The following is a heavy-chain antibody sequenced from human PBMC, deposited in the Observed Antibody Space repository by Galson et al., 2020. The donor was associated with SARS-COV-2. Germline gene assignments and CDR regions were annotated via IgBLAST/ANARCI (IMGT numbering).Heavy chain of an antibody. CDR1: GFTFDIFS. V-gene: IGHV3-7*01. Sequence: TGGSLRLSCAASGFTFDIFSMTWVRQAPGKGLEWVANINQDGTEKYYVDSVKGRFTISRDNTKKSLYLQRNGLRAEDTAVYYCARDTASNYYGGYDYWGQGTLVTVSS. J-gene: IGHJ4*02. D-gene: IGHD3-3*01. CDR2: INQDGTEK. CDR3: ARDTASNYYGGYDY.